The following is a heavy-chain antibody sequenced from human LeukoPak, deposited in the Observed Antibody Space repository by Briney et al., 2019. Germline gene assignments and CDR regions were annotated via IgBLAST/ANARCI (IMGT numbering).Heavy chain of an antibody. CDR1: GFTFSAFG. J-gene: IGHJ4*02. V-gene: IGHV3-30*18. D-gene: IGHD6-19*01. CDR2: ISSDGTNK. Sequence: GGSLRLSCAASGFTFSAFGMHWVRQAPGKGLEWVAVISSDGTNKYYTDSVKGRFTISRDNSKNTLYMQMNSPRAEDTAVYFCAKSRLYSSGSADYWGQGTLVTVSS. CDR3: AKSRLYSSGSADY.